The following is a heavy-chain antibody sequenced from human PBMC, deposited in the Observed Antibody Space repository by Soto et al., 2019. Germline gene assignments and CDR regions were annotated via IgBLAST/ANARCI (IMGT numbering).Heavy chain of an antibody. Sequence: QTLSLTSAISGDSVSSNSAACNWIRHSPSRGLEWLGRTYYRSKWYNDYAVSVKSRITINPDTSKNQFSLQLNSVTPEDTAVYYCAREAHSSSWNNLGYWGQGTLVTVSS. V-gene: IGHV6-1*01. CDR3: AREAHSSSWNNLGY. J-gene: IGHJ4*02. CDR2: TYYRSKWYN. D-gene: IGHD6-13*01. CDR1: GDSVSSNSAA.